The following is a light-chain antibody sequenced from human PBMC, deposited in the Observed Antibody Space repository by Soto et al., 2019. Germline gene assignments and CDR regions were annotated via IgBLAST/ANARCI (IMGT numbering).Light chain of an antibody. CDR3: QQFYGAPQT. CDR1: QTINNY. J-gene: IGKJ1*01. V-gene: IGKV1-39*01. CDR2: STS. Sequence: DIQMTQSPSPLSASVGGSVTITCRASQTINNYLNWYLQRPGKAPVLLLYSTSTLQSGAPSRFSGRGSGTDFNLTISNLQPEDFATYYCQQFYGAPQTFGQGTKVDIK.